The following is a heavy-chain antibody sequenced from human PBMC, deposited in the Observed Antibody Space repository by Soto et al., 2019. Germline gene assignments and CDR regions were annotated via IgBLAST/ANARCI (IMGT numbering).Heavy chain of an antibody. CDR3: ARVGLGYCSGGSCFVYFDY. D-gene: IGHD2-15*01. V-gene: IGHV4-34*01. CDR2: INHSGST. J-gene: IGHJ4*02. CDR1: GGSFSGYY. Sequence: SETLSLTCAVYGGSFSGYYWSWIRQPPGKGLEWIGEINHSGSTNYNPSLKSRVTISVDTSKNQFSLKLSSVTAADTAVYYCARVGLGYCSGGSCFVYFDYWGQGTLVTVSS.